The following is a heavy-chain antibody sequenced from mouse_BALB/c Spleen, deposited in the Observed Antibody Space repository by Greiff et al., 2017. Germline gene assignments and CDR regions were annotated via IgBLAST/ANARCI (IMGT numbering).Heavy chain of an antibody. V-gene: IGHV1-15*01. CDR1: GYTFTDYE. Sequence: VQLQQSGAELVRPGASVTLSCKASGYTFTDYEMHWVKQTPVHGLEWIGAIDPETGGTAYNQKFKGKATLTADKSSSTAYMELRSLTSEDSAVYYCTRSYYREYAMDYWGQGTSVTVSS. J-gene: IGHJ4*01. D-gene: IGHD2-14*01. CDR2: IDPETGGT. CDR3: TRSYYREYAMDY.